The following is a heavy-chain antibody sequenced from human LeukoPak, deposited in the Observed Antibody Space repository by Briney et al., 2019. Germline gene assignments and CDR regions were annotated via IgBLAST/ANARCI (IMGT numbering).Heavy chain of an antibody. V-gene: IGHV1-46*03. D-gene: IGHD5-12*01. CDR2: MNLYGGRT. CDR3: ARGSISSAHSGYGDAFDI. CDR1: GYTFITYY. Sequence: ASVKVSYKPSGYTFITYYIHWVRQAPGLRPEWTGIMNLYGGRTTYAQKFQGRLTVTSDTSTSTAYLDLSSLTSEDTAVYYCARGSISSAHSGYGDAFDIWGQGTMVTVSS. J-gene: IGHJ3*02.